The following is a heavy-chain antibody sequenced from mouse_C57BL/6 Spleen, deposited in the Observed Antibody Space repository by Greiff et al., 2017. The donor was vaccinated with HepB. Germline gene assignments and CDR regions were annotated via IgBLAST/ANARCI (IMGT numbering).Heavy chain of an antibody. J-gene: IGHJ2*01. CDR2: IDPETGGT. D-gene: IGHD1-1*01. Sequence: VKLMESGAELVRPGASVTLSCKASGYTFTDYEMHWVKQTPVHGLEWIGAIDPETGGTAYNQKFKGKAILTADKSSSTAYMELRSLTSEDSAVYYCTRSELPFDYWGQGTTLTVSS. CDR3: TRSELPFDY. V-gene: IGHV1-15*01. CDR1: GYTFTDYE.